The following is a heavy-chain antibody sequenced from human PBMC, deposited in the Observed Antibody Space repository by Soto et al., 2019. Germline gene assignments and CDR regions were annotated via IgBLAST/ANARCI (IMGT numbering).Heavy chain of an antibody. CDR3: ARSENLYGSGSPLDY. V-gene: IGHV1-69*13. J-gene: IGHJ4*02. CDR1: GGTFSSYA. CDR2: IIPIFGTA. Sequence: ASVKVSCKASGGTFSSYAISWVRQAPGQGLEWMGGIIPIFGTANYAQKFQGRVTITADESTSTAYMELSSLRSEDTAVYYCARSENLYGSGSPLDYWGQGTLVTSPQ. D-gene: IGHD3-10*01.